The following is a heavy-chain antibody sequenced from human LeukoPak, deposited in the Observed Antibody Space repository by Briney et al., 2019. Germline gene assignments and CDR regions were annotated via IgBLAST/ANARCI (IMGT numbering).Heavy chain of an antibody. J-gene: IGHJ4*02. D-gene: IGHD5-24*01. V-gene: IGHV4-31*03. CDR3: ARDGGYNDY. CDR1: GGSISSGGYY. CDR2: IYYSGST. Sequence: SETLSLTCTVSGGSISSGGYYWSWIPQPPGKGLEWIGYIYYSGSTYYNPSLKSRVAISVDTSKNQFSLKLSSVTAADTAVYYCARDGGYNDYWGQGTLATVSS.